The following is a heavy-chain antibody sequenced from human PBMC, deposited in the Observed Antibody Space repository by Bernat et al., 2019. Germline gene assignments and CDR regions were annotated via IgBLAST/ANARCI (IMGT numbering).Heavy chain of an antibody. J-gene: IGHJ4*02. CDR3: AGGTVAGSPPPFDY. D-gene: IGHD2-15*01. Sequence: QVQLVESGGGLVKPGGSLRLSCAASGFTFSDYYMSWIRQAPGKGLEWVSYISSSSSYTNYADSVKGRFTISRDNAKNSLYLQMNSLRAEDTVVYYFAGGTVAGSPPPFDYGGQGTLVTVPS. CDR2: ISSSSSYT. V-gene: IGHV3-11*06. CDR1: GFTFSDYY.